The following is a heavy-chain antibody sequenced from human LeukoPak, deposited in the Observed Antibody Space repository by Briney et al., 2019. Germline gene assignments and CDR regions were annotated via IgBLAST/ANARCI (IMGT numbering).Heavy chain of an antibody. CDR3: ASHYDSSGYYYFDY. CDR1: GGSISSRNW. CDR2: IYHSGST. D-gene: IGHD3-22*01. J-gene: IGHJ4*02. V-gene: IGHV4-4*02. Sequence: SETLSLTCAVSGGSISSRNWWSWVRQPPGKGLEWIGEIYHSGSTNYNPSLKSRVTISVDKSKNQFSLKLSSVTAADTAVYYCASHYDSSGYYYFDYWGQGTLVTVSS.